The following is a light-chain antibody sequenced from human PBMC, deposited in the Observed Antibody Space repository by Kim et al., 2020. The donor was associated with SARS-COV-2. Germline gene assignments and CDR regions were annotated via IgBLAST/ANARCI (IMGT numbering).Light chain of an antibody. Sequence: QSALTQPASVSGSPGQSITISCTGTSSDIGSYNLVSWYQQYPGKAPKLIIYEVTKRPSGVSTRFSGSRSGNTASLTISRLQAEDEADYHCCSYAGSTPLVFGGGTQLTLL. J-gene: IGLJ2*01. CDR3: CSYAGSTPLV. CDR1: SSDIGSYNL. V-gene: IGLV2-23*02. CDR2: EVT.